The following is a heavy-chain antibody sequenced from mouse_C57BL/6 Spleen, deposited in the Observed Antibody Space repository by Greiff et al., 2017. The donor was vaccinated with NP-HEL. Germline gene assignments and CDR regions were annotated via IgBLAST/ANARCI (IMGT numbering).Heavy chain of an antibody. CDR3: ARERAYSNHWYFDV. J-gene: IGHJ1*03. D-gene: IGHD2-5*01. CDR2: INPSNGGT. V-gene: IGHV1-53*01. CDR1: GYTFTSYW. Sequence: QVQLQQPGTELVKPGASVKLSCKASGYTFTSYWMHWVKQRPGQGLEWIGNINPSNGGTNYNEKFKSKATLTVDKSSSTADMQLSSRTSEDSAVYYCARERAYSNHWYFDVWGTGTTVTVSS.